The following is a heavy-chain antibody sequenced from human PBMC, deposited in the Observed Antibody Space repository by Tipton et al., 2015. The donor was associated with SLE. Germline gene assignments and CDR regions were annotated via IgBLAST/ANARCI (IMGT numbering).Heavy chain of an antibody. D-gene: IGHD6-13*01. J-gene: IGHJ1*01. CDR1: GFTFSSYS. V-gene: IGHV3-21*03. CDR3: ARARVSEGYFQH. Sequence: SLRLSCAASGFTFSSYSMNWVRQAPGNGLEWVSSISSSSSYIYYADSVKGRFTISRDNAKNSLYLQMNSLRAEDTAVYYCARARVSEGYFQHWGQGTLVTVSS. CDR2: ISSSSSYI.